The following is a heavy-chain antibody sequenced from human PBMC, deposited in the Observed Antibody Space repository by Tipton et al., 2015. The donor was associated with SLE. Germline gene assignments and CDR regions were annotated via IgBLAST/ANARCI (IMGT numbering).Heavy chain of an antibody. Sequence: QLVQSGAEVKKPGESLKISCKGSGYSFTTYWIGWVRQMPGKGLEWVGIIYPGDSAARYSPSFQGQVTISSDKSITTAYLQWSSLKASDTAMYYCARARSFPAFFDYWGQGTLVTVSS. J-gene: IGHJ4*02. D-gene: IGHD3-10*01. V-gene: IGHV5-51*03. CDR2: IYPGDSAA. CDR3: ARARSFPAFFDY. CDR1: GYSFTTYW.